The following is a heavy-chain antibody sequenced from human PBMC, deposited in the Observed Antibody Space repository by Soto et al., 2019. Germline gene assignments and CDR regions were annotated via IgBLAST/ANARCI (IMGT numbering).Heavy chain of an antibody. CDR1: GYSISDASY. V-gene: IGHV4-38-2*02. Sequence: TSETLSLTCTVSGYSISDASYWAWLRQAPGKGPEWIASIYHGGTTFYNPSLKSRISISVDTSNNQFSLKLRSVTAEDTAVYYCARVHVMVVAGSTFDYWGHGSLVT. CDR3: ARVHVMVVAGSTFDY. D-gene: IGHD2-21*02. J-gene: IGHJ4*01. CDR2: IYHGGTT.